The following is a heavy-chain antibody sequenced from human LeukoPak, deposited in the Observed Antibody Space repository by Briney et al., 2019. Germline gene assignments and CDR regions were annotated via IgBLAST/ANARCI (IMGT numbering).Heavy chain of an antibody. J-gene: IGHJ4*02. V-gene: IGHV4-34*01. CDR2: IHYSGSA. CDR3: ARGQWFRAF. D-gene: IGHD3-10*01. CDR1: GGSFSGYY. Sequence: PSETLSLTCAVYGGSFSGYYWTWIRQPPGKGLEWIGEIHYSGSATYNPSLEGRVTISVDTSKNQFSLKMNSVTAADTAVYYCARGQWFRAFWSRGTPVTVSS.